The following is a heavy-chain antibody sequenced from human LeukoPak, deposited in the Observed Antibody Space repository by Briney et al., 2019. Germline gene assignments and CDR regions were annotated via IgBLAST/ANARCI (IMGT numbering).Heavy chain of an antibody. J-gene: IGHJ1*01. CDR1: GFTFDDYA. CDR3: AKDPWGGSRYSSSWLFQH. D-gene: IGHD6-13*01. CDR2: ISWNSGRI. V-gene: IGHV3-9*01. Sequence: GGSLRLSCAASGFTFDDYAMHWVRQAPGKGLEWVSGISWNSGRIGYADSVKGRFTISRDNAKNSLYLQMNSLRAEDTALYYCAKDPWGGSRYSSSWLFQHWGQGTLVTVSS.